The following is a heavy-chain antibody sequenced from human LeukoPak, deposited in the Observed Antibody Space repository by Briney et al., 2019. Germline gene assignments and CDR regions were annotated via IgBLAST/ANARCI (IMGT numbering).Heavy chain of an antibody. J-gene: IGHJ4*02. CDR1: GFTFSSYS. V-gene: IGHV3-21*01. Sequence: GGSLRLSCAASGFTFSSYSMNWVRQAPGRGLEWVSSISSSSSYIYYADSVKGRFTISRDNAKNSLYLQMNSLRAEDTAVYYCASRVVYYYDSSGSLDDYWGQGTLVTVSS. D-gene: IGHD3-22*01. CDR3: ASRVVYYYDSSGSLDDY. CDR2: ISSSSSYI.